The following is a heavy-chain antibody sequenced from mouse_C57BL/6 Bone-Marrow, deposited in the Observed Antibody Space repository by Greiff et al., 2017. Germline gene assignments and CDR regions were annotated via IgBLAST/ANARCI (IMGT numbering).Heavy chain of an antibody. Sequence: QVQLQQSGAELARPGASVKLSCKASGYTFTSYGISWVKQRTGQGLEWIGEIYPRSGNTYYNVKFKGKATLTADKSSSTAYMELRSLTSEDSAVYFCARRDYGPWFAYWGQGTLVTVSA. J-gene: IGHJ3*01. CDR3: ARRDYGPWFAY. CDR2: IYPRSGNT. CDR1: GYTFTSYG. D-gene: IGHD1-1*01. V-gene: IGHV1-81*01.